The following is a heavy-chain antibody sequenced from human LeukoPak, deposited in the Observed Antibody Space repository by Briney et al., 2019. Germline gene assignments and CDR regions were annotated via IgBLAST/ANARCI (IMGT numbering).Heavy chain of an antibody. CDR3: ATSESQTRFDY. V-gene: IGHV5-51*01. Sequence: GESLKISCKGSGYGFTTHWIGWVRQLPGKGLEWMGLIFPGDSETIYSPSFQGQVTISADKSINTAYLRWSSLKASDTAMYYCATSESQTRFDYWGQGTLVTVSS. CDR1: GYGFTTHW. D-gene: IGHD1/OR15-1a*01. J-gene: IGHJ4*02. CDR2: IFPGDSET.